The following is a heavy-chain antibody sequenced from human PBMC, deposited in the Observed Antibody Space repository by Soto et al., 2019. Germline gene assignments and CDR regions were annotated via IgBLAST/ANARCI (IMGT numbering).Heavy chain of an antibody. CDR2: TFSNDEK. V-gene: IGHV2-26*04. Sequence: QVTVKESVPVLVKPTETLTLTCIVSGFSLSNAGLGVSWIRQPPGKALEWLAHTFSNDEKSYRTSLKSSLTISKDTSKSKVVLIMTNMDPVETATYYGVSTYATSGYWLDPRCQGNLVTVSS. J-gene: IGHJ5*02. D-gene: IGHD2-2*01. CDR1: GFSLSNAGLG. CDR3: VSTYATSGYWLDP.